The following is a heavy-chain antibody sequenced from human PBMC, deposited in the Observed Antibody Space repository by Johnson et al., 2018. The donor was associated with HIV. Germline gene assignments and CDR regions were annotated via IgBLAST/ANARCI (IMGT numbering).Heavy chain of an antibody. J-gene: IGHJ3*02. V-gene: IGHV3-33*06. CDR1: GFTFSSYG. CDR2: IWYDGSNK. CDR3: AKQLYDLNYDFWSGYPI. D-gene: IGHD3-3*01. Sequence: QVQLVESGGGVVQPGRSLRLSCAASGFTFSSYGMHWVRQAPGQGLEWVAVIWYDGSNKYYADSVKGRFTISRDNSKNTLYLQMNSLTAEDTAVYYCAKQLYDLNYDFWSGYPIWGQGTMVTVSS.